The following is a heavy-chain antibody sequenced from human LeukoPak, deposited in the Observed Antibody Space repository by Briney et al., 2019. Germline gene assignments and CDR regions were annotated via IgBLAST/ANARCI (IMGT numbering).Heavy chain of an antibody. Sequence: GESLKISCKGSGYSFTSYWIAWVRQMPGKGLEWMGVVCPGDSDTRYSPSFQGQVTISVDKSLSTAYLQWNSLKASDTAMFYCARRGYCSGDGCFSHAFDIWGQGTVVTVSS. CDR3: ARRGYCSGDGCFSHAFDI. J-gene: IGHJ3*02. CDR2: VCPGDSDT. V-gene: IGHV5-51*01. D-gene: IGHD2-15*01. CDR1: GYSFTSYW.